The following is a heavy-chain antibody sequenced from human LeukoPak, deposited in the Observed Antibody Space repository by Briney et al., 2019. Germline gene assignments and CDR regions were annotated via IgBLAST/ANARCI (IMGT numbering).Heavy chain of an antibody. CDR3: ARGRMVRGTVYFDY. CDR1: GYTFTSYD. V-gene: IGHV1-8*01. J-gene: IGHJ4*02. Sequence: ASVKVSCKASGYTFTSYDINWVRQATGQGLEWMGWMNPNSGNTGYAQKFQGRVTMTRNTSIGTAYMELSSLRSEDTAVYYCARGRMVRGTVYFDYWGQGTLVTVSS. D-gene: IGHD3-10*01. CDR2: MNPNSGNT.